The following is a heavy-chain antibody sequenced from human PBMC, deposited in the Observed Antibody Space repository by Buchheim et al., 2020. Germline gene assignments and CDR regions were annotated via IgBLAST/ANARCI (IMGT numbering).Heavy chain of an antibody. J-gene: IGHJ6*02. Sequence: QVQLVQSGAEVKKPGASVKVSCKASGYTFTSYYMHWVRQAPGQGLEWMGIINPSGGSTSYAQKFQGRVTMTRDTSTSPVYMELSSLRSEDTAVYYCARDFSWNYAGYYYYYGMDVWGQGTT. CDR3: ARDFSWNYAGYYYYYGMDV. CDR2: INPSGGST. CDR1: GYTFTSYY. V-gene: IGHV1-46*01. D-gene: IGHD1-7*01.